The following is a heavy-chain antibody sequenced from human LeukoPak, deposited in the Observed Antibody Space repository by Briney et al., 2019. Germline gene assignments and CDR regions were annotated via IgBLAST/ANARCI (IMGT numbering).Heavy chain of an antibody. Sequence: SETLSPTCTVPGGSINNYYWSWIRQPPGKGLEWIGYIYYSGATNYNPALKSRVTVSVDTSNNQFSLKLTSVTAADTAVYYCARHGSYTSRLYYFDYWGQGTLVTVSS. D-gene: IGHD2-15*01. V-gene: IGHV4-59*08. CDR3: ARHGSYTSRLYYFDY. CDR1: GGSINNYY. CDR2: IYYSGAT. J-gene: IGHJ4*02.